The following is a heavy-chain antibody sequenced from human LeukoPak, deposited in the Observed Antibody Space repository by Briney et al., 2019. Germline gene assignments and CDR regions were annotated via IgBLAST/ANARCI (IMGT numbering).Heavy chain of an antibody. J-gene: IGHJ6*02. Sequence: ASVKVSCKASGYAFTSYGISWVRQAPGQGLEWMGWISAYNGNTNYAQKLQGRVTMTTDTSTSTTYMELRSLRSDDTAVYYCARKGSSYAPPPHYYGMDVWGQGTTVTVSS. CDR3: ARKGSSYAPPPHYYGMDV. CDR2: ISAYNGNT. D-gene: IGHD2-2*01. CDR1: GYAFTSYG. V-gene: IGHV1-18*01.